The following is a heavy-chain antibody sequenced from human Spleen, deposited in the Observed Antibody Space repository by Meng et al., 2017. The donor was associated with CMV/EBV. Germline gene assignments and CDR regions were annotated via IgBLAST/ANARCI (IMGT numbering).Heavy chain of an antibody. D-gene: IGHD6-13*01. CDR2: INPNSGAT. CDR1: GYTFSDYN. Sequence: GYTFSDYNLHWVRQAPGQGLERMGWINPNSGATNSAKKFQGRVTMTTDTSISTAYMELSRLTSDDTAVYYCARGGDSSSWYAQFDYWGQGTLVTVSS. J-gene: IGHJ4*02. V-gene: IGHV1-2*02. CDR3: ARGGDSSSWYAQFDY.